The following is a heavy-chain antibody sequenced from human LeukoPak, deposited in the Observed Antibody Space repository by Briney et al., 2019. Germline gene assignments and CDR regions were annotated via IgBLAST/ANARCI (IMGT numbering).Heavy chain of an antibody. Sequence: ATVKVSCKASGYTFTSYDINWVRQATGQGLEWMGWMNPNSGSTGYAQKFQGRVTMTRNTSISTAYMELSSLRSEDTAVYYCALRRGSSSTSSYYYYYMDVWGKGTTVTVSS. D-gene: IGHD2-2*01. V-gene: IGHV1-8*01. CDR2: MNPNSGST. J-gene: IGHJ6*03. CDR3: ALRRGSSSTSSYYYYYMDV. CDR1: GYTFTSYD.